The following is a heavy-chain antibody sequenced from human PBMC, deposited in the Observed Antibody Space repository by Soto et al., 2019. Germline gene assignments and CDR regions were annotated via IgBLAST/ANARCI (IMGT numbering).Heavy chain of an antibody. Sequence: QVQLQESGPGLVKPSETLSLTCTVSGDSMNNDYWSWIRQPPGKGLEWIGFMYDSGRTNYNPSLKTRVTISTDTSKNQFSLKLSSVTAADTAMYYCVILQYSSGRDYWGQGILLTVSS. J-gene: IGHJ4*02. D-gene: IGHD6-19*01. CDR2: MYDSGRT. V-gene: IGHV4-59*08. CDR1: GDSMNNDY. CDR3: VILQYSSGRDY.